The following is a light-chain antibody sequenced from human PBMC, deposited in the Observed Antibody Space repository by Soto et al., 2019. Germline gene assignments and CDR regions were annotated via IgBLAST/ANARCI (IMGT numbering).Light chain of an antibody. V-gene: IGKV1-39*01. Sequence: DIQMTQSPSSLSASVGDRVTITCRASQTIINYLNWYQQKPGKAPKLLIYAASTLQSGVPSRFSGSGSGTEFTLTISSLQSEDFAVYYCQQYNNWPRTFGQGTKVDIK. CDR2: AAS. CDR1: QTIINY. J-gene: IGKJ1*01. CDR3: QQYNNWPRT.